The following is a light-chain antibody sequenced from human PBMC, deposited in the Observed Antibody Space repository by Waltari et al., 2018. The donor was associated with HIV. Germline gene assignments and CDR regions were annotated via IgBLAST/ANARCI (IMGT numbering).Light chain of an antibody. CDR3: QSADLSGTYWV. CDR2: QDT. V-gene: IGLV3-25*03. CDR1: ALPDQF. J-gene: IGLJ3*02. Sequence: SYDVTQPSSVSVSPGQTARITCSGYALPDQFVYWYQQKPGQAPVLVIYQDTQRPWGIPERFSGSSSGTVATLTIRGVRTEDEADYHCQSADLSGTYWVFGGGTKLTVL.